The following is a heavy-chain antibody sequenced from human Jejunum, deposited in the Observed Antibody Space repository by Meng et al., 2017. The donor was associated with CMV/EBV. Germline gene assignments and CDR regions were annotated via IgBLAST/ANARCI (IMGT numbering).Heavy chain of an antibody. Sequence: CAASGFTLSRYWMTWVRQAPGKGLEWVANIKQDGSERYYVDSVKGRFTISRDNAKNSLYLQMNSLRAEDTSVYYCATVNGHAFDIWGQGTMVTVSS. V-gene: IGHV3-7*01. J-gene: IGHJ3*02. CDR3: ATVNGHAFDI. CDR1: GFTLSRYW. D-gene: IGHD2-8*01. CDR2: IKQDGSER.